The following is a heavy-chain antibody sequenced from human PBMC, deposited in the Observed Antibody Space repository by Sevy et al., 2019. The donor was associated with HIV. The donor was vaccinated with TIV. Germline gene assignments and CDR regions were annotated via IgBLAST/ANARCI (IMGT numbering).Heavy chain of an antibody. D-gene: IGHD6-13*01. V-gene: IGHV1-18*01. Sequence: ESLKISCKASGYTFTSYGISWVRQAPGQGLEWMGWISAYNGNTNYAPKLQGRVTMTTDTSTSTAYMELRSLRSDDTAVYYCVRFAAANFDYWGQGTLVTVSS. CDR3: VRFAAANFDY. CDR1: GYTFTSYG. J-gene: IGHJ4*02. CDR2: ISAYNGNT.